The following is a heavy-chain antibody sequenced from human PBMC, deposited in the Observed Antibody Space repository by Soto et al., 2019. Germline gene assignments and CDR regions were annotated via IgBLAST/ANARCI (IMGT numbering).Heavy chain of an antibody. D-gene: IGHD2-2*01. CDR1: GGSISSGGYY. V-gene: IGHV4-31*03. J-gene: IGHJ4*02. CDR2: IYYSGST. CDR3: ARSSTSANYFDY. Sequence: QVQLQESGPGLVKPSQTLSLTCTVSGGSISSGGYYWSWIRQHPGKGLEWIGYIYYSGSTYYNPSLKSRVTXXVXPSKNQFSLKLNSVTAADTAVYYCARSSTSANYFDYWGQGTLVTVSS.